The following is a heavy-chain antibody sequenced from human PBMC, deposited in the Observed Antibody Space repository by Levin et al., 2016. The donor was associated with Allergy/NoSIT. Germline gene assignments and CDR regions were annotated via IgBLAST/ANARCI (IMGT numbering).Heavy chain of an antibody. J-gene: IGHJ6*03. V-gene: IGHV4-59*12. D-gene: IGHD5-18*01. CDR2: IYYTGGT. CDR3: ARAIQLMGDYYYYMDV. Sequence: SETLSLTCTVSGGSIKNYYWNWIRQPPGKGLEWIGHIYYTGGTGYNLSLKGRVTISVDTSKNQFSLKLSSVTAADTAVYYCARAIQLMGDYYYYMDVWGKGTTVTVSS. CDR1: GGSIKNYY.